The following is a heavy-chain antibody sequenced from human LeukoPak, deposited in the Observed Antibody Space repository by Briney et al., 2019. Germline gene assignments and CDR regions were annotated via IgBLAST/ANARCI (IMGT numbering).Heavy chain of an antibody. CDR1: GFIFSNYG. CDR2: LSASGIST. V-gene: IGHV3-23*01. J-gene: IGHJ5*02. Sequence: GGSLRLSCAASGFIFSNYGMSWVRQAPGKGLEWVSILSASGISTYYADSVKGRFTISRDNTKNSLYMQMNSLRAEDTAVYYCARASLYYYDSSGGGGEGFDPWGQGTLVTVSS. CDR3: ARASLYYYDSSGGGGEGFDP. D-gene: IGHD3-22*01.